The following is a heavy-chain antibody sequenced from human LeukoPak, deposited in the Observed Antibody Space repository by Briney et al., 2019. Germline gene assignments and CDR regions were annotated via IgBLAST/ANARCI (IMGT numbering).Heavy chain of an antibody. CDR2: VYHSGST. CDR1: GGSISITGIS. D-gene: IGHD6-6*01. Sequence: SETLSLTCTVSGGSISITGISWNWVRQPPGKGLEWIGCVYHSGSTYLNPSLKSRVTMSVDKSKNQFSLKLNSVTAADTAVYYCARREYSSSSVGAPGNWFDPWGQGTLVTVSS. V-gene: IGHV4-30-2*02. J-gene: IGHJ5*02. CDR3: ARREYSSSSVGAPGNWFDP.